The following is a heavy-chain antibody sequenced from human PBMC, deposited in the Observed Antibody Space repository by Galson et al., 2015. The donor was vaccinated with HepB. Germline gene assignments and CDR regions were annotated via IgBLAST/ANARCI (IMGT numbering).Heavy chain of an antibody. Sequence: SLRLSCADSRITLSAFAINWVRQAPGKGLEWVSSISGGGGTTYHADSVKGRFTISRDNSKNTVYLQMNSLRAEDTAVYYCAKDTAMIYYFDFWGQGTLVTVS. CDR3: AKDTAMIYYFDF. CDR2: ISGGGGTT. D-gene: IGHD5-18*01. V-gene: IGHV3-23*01. J-gene: IGHJ4*02. CDR1: RITLSAFA.